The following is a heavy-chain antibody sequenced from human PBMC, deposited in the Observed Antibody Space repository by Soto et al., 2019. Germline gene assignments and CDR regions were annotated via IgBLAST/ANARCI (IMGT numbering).Heavy chain of an antibody. CDR2: IYYSGST. CDR1: GGSISSGGYY. V-gene: IGHV4-31*03. D-gene: IGHD2-21*02. Sequence: SETLSLTCTVSGGSISSGGYYWSWIRQHPGKGLEWIGYIYYSGSTYYNPSLKSRVTISVDTSKNQFSLKLSSVTAADTAVYYCARMVTKNWFDPCGQGTLVTVSS. J-gene: IGHJ5*02. CDR3: ARMVTKNWFDP.